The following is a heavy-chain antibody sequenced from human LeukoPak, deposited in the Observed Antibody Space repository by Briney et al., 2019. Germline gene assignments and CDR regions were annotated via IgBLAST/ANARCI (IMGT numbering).Heavy chain of an antibody. J-gene: IGHJ4*02. CDR3: AREGGPYRPLDY. Sequence: SGTLSLTCGVSGGSISSTNWWTWVRQPPGEGLEWIGEVHLSGRTNYNPSLESRVTMSVDMTENHISLKLTSVTAADTAVYYCAREGGPYRPLDYSGQGTLVTVSS. CDR1: GGSISSTNW. CDR2: VHLSGRT. V-gene: IGHV4-4*02.